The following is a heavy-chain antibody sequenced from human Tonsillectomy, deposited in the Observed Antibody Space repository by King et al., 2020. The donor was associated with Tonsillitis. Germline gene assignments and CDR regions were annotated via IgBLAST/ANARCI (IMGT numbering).Heavy chain of an antibody. D-gene: IGHD7-27*01. V-gene: IGHV3-30*18. Sequence: VQLVESGGGVVQPGRSLRLSCAASGFTFSSYGMHWVRQAPGKGLEWVAIISYDGSNKYSAGSVKGRFTISRDNSKNTLYLQMNSLRTEDTAVYYCAKDGALGIPTHFDYWGQGTLVTVSS. CDR3: AKDGALGIPTHFDY. CDR1: GFTFSSYG. CDR2: ISYDGSNK. J-gene: IGHJ4*02.